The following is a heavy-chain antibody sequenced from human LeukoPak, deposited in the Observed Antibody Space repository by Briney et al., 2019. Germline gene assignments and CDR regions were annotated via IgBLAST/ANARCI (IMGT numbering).Heavy chain of an antibody. D-gene: IGHD3-16*01. CDR1: GFIFNKYA. J-gene: IGHJ3*02. V-gene: IGHV3-23*01. CDR3: TIRACIILRCYGNAFDI. CDR2: ITNTGDRT. Sequence: GGSLRLSCTAPGFIFNKYALSLLRQAPGKGLEWVSTITNTGDRTNYADSVKGRFTISRDNSNNTLSLQMNSLTAEDTAVYYCTIRACIILRCYGNAFDIWGQGTVVTVSS.